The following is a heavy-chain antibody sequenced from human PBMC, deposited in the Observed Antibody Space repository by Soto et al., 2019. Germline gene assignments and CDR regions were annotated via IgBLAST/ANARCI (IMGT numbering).Heavy chain of an antibody. D-gene: IGHD1-26*01. V-gene: IGHV1-46*01. CDR2: INPSGGST. CDR3: AGGLVGANPFDY. Sequence: QVQLVQSGAEVKKPGASVKVSCKASGYTFTSYYMHWVRQAPGQGLEWMGIINPSGGSTSYAQKFQGRVTMTRDTSTSTAYMELSSLRSEDTAVYYCAGGLVGANPFDYLGQGTLVTVSS. J-gene: IGHJ4*02. CDR1: GYTFTSYY.